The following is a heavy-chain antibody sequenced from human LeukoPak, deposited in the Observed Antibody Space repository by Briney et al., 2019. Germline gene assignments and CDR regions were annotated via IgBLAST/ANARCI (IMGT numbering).Heavy chain of an antibody. CDR2: IIPILGIA. V-gene: IGHV1-69*04. Sequence: SVKVSCKASGGTFSSYAISWVRQAPGQGLEWMGRIIPILGIANYAQKFQGRVTITADKSTSTAHMELSSLRSEDTAVYYCARPRNIAAAGIDWFDPWGQGTLVTVSS. CDR1: GGTFSSYA. CDR3: ARPRNIAAAGIDWFDP. D-gene: IGHD6-13*01. J-gene: IGHJ5*02.